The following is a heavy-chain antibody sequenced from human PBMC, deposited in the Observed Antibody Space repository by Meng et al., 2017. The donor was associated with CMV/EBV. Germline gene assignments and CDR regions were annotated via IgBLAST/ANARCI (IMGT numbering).Heavy chain of an antibody. Sequence: GESLKISCKGSGYSFTSYWIDWVRQMPGKGLEWMGIIYPGDSDTRYSPAFQGQVTISADKSFNTAYLQWSSLKASDTAMYYCARASVSSGWFLFDYWGQGTLVTVSS. CDR3: ARASVSSGWFLFDY. CDR2: IYPGDSDT. D-gene: IGHD6-19*01. J-gene: IGHJ4*02. CDR1: GYSFTSYW. V-gene: IGHV5-51*01.